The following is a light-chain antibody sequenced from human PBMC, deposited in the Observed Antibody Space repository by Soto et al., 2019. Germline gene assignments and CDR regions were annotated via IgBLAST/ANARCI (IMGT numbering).Light chain of an antibody. J-gene: IGKJ1*01. V-gene: IGKV3-20*01. Sequence: EIVLTQFPATLPLSPGEGATLSCRASQSVGGTFLALYQQKGGPARRLRIHGASNRATGIPDRFSGSGSGTDFTLTISRLEPEDFAVYYCQQYGGSPPTFGQGTKV. CDR1: QSVGGTF. CDR3: QQYGGSPPT. CDR2: GAS.